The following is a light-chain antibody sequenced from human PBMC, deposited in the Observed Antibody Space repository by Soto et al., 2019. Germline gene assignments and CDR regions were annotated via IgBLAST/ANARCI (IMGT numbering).Light chain of an antibody. CDR1: SSNIGAGHA. CDR3: TSYAGSNNLV. J-gene: IGLJ1*01. Sequence: QSVLTQPPSVSGAPGQRVTISCTGSSSNIGAGHAVHWYQQLPGTAPKLLIHSNNNRPSGVPDRFSGSKSGTSASLAIAGLQADDEAEYFCTSYAGSNNLVFGTGTKLTVL. CDR2: SNN. V-gene: IGLV1-40*01.